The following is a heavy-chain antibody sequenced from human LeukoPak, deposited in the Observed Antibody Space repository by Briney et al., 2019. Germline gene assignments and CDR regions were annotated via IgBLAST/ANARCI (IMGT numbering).Heavy chain of an antibody. CDR3: ARLGVTLGDYYDSSSYYYYMDV. CDR1: GYSFANYW. D-gene: IGHD3-22*01. Sequence: GESLKISCKGSGYSFANYWIGWVRQMPGKGLEWMGIIYPGDSDTTYSPSFQGQVTISADKSISTTYLQWSSLKASGTAMYYCARLGVTLGDYYDSSSYYYYMDVWGKGTTVTVSS. J-gene: IGHJ6*03. CDR2: IYPGDSDT. V-gene: IGHV5-51*01.